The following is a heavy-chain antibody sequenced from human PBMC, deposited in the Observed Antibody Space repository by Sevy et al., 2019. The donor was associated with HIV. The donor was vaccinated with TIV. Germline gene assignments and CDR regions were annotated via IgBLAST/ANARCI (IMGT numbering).Heavy chain of an antibody. V-gene: IGHV1-2*06. CDR2: INPNGGGT. J-gene: IGHJ6*02. CDR3: AGDSSGWYGAVYYGMDV. D-gene: IGHD6-19*01. Sequence: ASVKVSGKASGYTFTGYYMHWVRQAPGQGLEWMGRINPNGGGTNYAQKFQGRVTMTRDTSISTAYMELSRLRSDDTAVYYCAGDSSGWYGAVYYGMDVWGQGTTVTVSS. CDR1: GYTFTGYY.